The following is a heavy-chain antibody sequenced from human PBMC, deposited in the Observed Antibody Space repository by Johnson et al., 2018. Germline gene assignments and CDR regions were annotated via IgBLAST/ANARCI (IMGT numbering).Heavy chain of an antibody. V-gene: IGHV3-30*18. CDR2: ISYDGSNK. CDR1: GFTFSSYG. CDR3: AKDSSSVPGYYYYMDV. J-gene: IGHJ6*03. Sequence: QVQLVQSGGGVVQPGRSLRLSCAASGFTFSSYGMHWVRQAPGKGLEWVAVISYDGSNKYYADSVKGRFTISRDNSKNTLYLQMNSLRAEDTAVYYCAKDSSSVPGYYYYMDVWGKGTTVTVSS. D-gene: IGHD3-22*01.